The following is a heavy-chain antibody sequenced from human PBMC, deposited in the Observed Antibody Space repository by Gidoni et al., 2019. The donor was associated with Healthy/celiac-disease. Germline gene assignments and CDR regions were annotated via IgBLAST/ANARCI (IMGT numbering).Heavy chain of an antibody. CDR3: ARGGVYFDY. D-gene: IGHD3-10*01. J-gene: IGHJ4*02. CDR1: GFTFSSYG. CDR2: IWYDGSNK. Sequence: QVQLVESGGGVVQPGRSLRLSCAASGFTFSSYGMHWVRQAPGKGLEWVAVIWYDGSNKYYADSVKGRFTIARDNSKNTLYLQMNSLRAEDTAVYYCARGGVYFDYWGQGTLVTVSS. V-gene: IGHV3-33*01.